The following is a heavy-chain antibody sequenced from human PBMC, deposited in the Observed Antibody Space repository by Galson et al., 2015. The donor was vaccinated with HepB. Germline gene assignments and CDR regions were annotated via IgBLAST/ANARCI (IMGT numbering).Heavy chain of an antibody. J-gene: IGHJ4*02. Sequence: LRLSCAASGFTFSDYYMSWIRQAPGKGLEWVSYISSSSSYTNYADSVKGRFTISRDNAKNSLYLQMNSLRAEDTAVYYCARRSVVGELPLDLFWDYWGQGTLVTVSS. D-gene: IGHD1-26*01. V-gene: IGHV3-11*06. CDR1: GFTFSDYY. CDR3: ARRSVVGELPLDLFWDY. CDR2: ISSSSSYT.